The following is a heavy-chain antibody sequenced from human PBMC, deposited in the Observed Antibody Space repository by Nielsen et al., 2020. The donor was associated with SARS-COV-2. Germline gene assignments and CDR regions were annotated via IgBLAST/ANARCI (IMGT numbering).Heavy chain of an antibody. V-gene: IGHV4-59*08. D-gene: IGHD6-19*01. CDR1: GGSTSSYY. Sequence: SETLSLTCTVSGGSTSSYYWSWIRQPPGKGLEWIGYIYYSGSTNYNPSLKSRVTISVDTSKNQFSLKLSSVTAADTAVYYCARYVAGTSEYFQHWGQGTLVTVSS. J-gene: IGHJ1*01. CDR2: IYYSGST. CDR3: ARYVAGTSEYFQH.